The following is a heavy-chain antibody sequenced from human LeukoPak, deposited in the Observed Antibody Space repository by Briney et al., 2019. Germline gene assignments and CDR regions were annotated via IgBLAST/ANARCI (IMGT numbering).Heavy chain of an antibody. CDR2: ISGSGGST. J-gene: IGHJ3*02. CDR1: GFTLSSYA. V-gene: IGHV3-23*01. D-gene: IGHD1-14*01. Sequence: GGSLRLSCAASGFTLSSYAMSWVRQAPGKGLEWVSGISGSGGSTYYADSVKGRFTISRDNSKNTLYLQMNSLRAEDTAVYYCARRRKVGREDDAVDIWGQGTMVTVAS. CDR3: ARRRKVGREDDAVDI.